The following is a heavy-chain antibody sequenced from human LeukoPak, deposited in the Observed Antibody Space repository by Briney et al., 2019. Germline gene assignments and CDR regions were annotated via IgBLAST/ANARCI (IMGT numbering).Heavy chain of an antibody. Sequence: ASVKVSCKASGYTFTGYYMHWVRQAPGQGLEWMGWINPNSGGTNYAQKFQGRVTMTRDTSISTAYMELSRLRSDDTAVYYCARGRSSLQHVRVYYYYYMDVWGKGTTVTVSS. D-gene: IGHD6-6*01. V-gene: IGHV1-2*02. J-gene: IGHJ6*03. CDR1: GYTFTGYY. CDR2: INPNSGGT. CDR3: ARGRSSLQHVRVYYYYYMDV.